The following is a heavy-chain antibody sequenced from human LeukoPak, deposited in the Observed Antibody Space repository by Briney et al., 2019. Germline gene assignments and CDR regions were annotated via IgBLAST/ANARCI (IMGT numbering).Heavy chain of an antibody. Sequence: SVKVSCKASGGTFSSYAISWVRQAPGQGLEWMGGVIPIFGTASYAQKFQGRVTITADESTSTAYMELGSLRSEDTAVYYCARLPLRSIAVGYYGMDVWGQGTTVTVSS. J-gene: IGHJ6*02. V-gene: IGHV1-69*13. CDR2: VIPIFGTA. CDR3: ARLPLRSIAVGYYGMDV. D-gene: IGHD6-6*01. CDR1: GGTFSSYA.